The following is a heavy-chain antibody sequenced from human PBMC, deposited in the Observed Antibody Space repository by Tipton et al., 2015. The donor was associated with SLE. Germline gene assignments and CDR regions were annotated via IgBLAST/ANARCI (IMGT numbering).Heavy chain of an antibody. CDR1: GGSFTGYS. V-gene: IGHV4-34*01. J-gene: IGHJ4*02. CDR3: ARRHYSGPFDS. Sequence: LRLSCAVYGGSFTGYSWNWIRQSPGKGLEWIGGVDHDRNTIFNPSLKSRLAASLDPSNNQFSLRLTSVTAADTAVYYCARRHYSGPFDSWGQGTLVTVSS. CDR2: VDHDRNT. D-gene: IGHD5-12*01.